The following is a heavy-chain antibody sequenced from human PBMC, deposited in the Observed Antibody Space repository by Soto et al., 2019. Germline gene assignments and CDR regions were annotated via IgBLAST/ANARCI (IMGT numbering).Heavy chain of an antibody. CDR1: GGSITRGGYY. CDR2: IYNSGTT. CDR3: AGDAAP. D-gene: IGHD6-25*01. V-gene: IGHV4-31*03. J-gene: IGHJ5*02. Sequence: QVQLQESGPGLVKPSETLSLTCTVSGGSITRGGYYWSWIRQHPGKGLEWIGYIYNSGTTYYNPSLKSRVTISGDTAKYQFSLKLTSVNAAEKAVYYCAGDAAPWGQGTLVTVSS.